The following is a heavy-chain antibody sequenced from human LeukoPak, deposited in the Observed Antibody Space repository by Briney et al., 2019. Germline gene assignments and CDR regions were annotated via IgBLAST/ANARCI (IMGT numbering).Heavy chain of an antibody. V-gene: IGHV1-24*01. CDR1: GYTLTELS. CDR3: ARDLYYYDSSGYSDY. CDR2: FDPEDGET. J-gene: IGHJ4*02. Sequence: ASVKVSCKVSGYTLTELSMHWVRQAPGKGLEWMGGFDPEDGETIYAQKFQGRVTMTEDTSTDTAYMELSSLRSEDTAVYYCARDLYYYDSSGYSDYWGQGTLVTVSS. D-gene: IGHD3-22*01.